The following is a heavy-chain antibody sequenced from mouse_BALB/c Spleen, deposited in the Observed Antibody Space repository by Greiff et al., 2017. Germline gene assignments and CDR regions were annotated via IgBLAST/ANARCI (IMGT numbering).Heavy chain of an antibody. Sequence: QVQLQQSGAELVRPGTSVKVSCKASGYAFTNYLIEWVKQRPGQGLEWIGVINPGSGGTNYNEKFKGKATLTADKSSSTAYMQLSSLTSDDSAVYFGAKRVRYAIDYWGQGTSVTVSA. CDR1: GYAFTNYL. CDR3: AKRVRYAIDY. CDR2: INPGSGGT. J-gene: IGHJ4*01. V-gene: IGHV1-54*03.